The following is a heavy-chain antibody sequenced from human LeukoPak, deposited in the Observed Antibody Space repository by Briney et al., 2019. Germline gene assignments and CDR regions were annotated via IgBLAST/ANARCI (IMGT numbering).Heavy chain of an antibody. D-gene: IGHD3-16*01. V-gene: IGHV3-74*01. CDR2: ISRGGSSA. J-gene: IGHJ4*02. CDR1: GFTFSSYW. Sequence: GGSLRLSCAASGFTFSSYWMQWVRHAPGKGLVWVSRISRGGSSAIYADSVKGRFTISRDNAKNTLCLQMDSLRAENTAVYYSATVHVCPRCHFDYCGQGTLVTVSS. CDR3: ATVHVCPRCHFDY.